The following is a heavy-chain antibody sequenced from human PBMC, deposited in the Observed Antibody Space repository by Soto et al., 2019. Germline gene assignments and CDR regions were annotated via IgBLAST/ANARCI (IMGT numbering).Heavy chain of an antibody. CDR3: ARSRDGYSFYFYYGMDV. V-gene: IGHV3-30*03. D-gene: IGHD4-4*01. CDR2: IFNDGSAE. CDR1: GFTFTSYD. Sequence: QVQLVESGGGVVQPGRSLRLSCAASGFTFTSYDMHWVRQAPGKGLAWMSLIFNDGSAEYYADSVKGRFTISRDSSKSTLYLQMNSLRAEDRAVYYCARSRDGYSFYFYYGMDVWGQGATVTVSS. J-gene: IGHJ6*02.